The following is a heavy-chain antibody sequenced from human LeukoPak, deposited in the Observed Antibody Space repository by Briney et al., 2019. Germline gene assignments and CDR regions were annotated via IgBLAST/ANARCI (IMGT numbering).Heavy chain of an antibody. CDR3: ARSSPWDNWFDP. J-gene: IGHJ5*02. D-gene: IGHD1-26*01. Sequence: SETLSLTCAVHGGSFSGYYWSWIRQPPGKGLEWIGEINHSGSTNYNPSLKSRVTISVDTSKNQFSLKLSSVTAADTAVYYCARSSPWDNWFDPWGQGTLVTVSS. CDR1: GGSFSGYY. CDR2: INHSGST. V-gene: IGHV4-34*01.